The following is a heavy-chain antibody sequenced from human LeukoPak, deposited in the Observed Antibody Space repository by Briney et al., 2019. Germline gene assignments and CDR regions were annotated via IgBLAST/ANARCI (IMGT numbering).Heavy chain of an antibody. CDR1: GVSISSGGFS. CDR3: ARVYYSSSYDYWYFDL. CDR2: LYYSGST. Sequence: SETLSLTCAVSGVSISSGGFSWSWIRQAPGKGLEWLGFLYYSGSTHYNPSLKSRSTILVDTSKNQFFLNLSSVTAADTAVYYCARVYYSSSYDYWYFDLWGRGTLVTVSS. V-gene: IGHV4-30-4*07. D-gene: IGHD6-13*01. J-gene: IGHJ2*01.